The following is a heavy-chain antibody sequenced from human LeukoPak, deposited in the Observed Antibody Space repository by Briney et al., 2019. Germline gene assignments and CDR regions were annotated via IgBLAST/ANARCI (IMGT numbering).Heavy chain of an antibody. CDR2: IIPIFGTA. Sequence: SVKVSCKASGGTFSSYAISWVRQAPGQGLEWMGGIIPIFGTANYAQKFQGRVTITADESTSTAYMELSSLGSEDTAVYYCARDYIAAAGTRIGWFDPWGQGTLVTVSS. CDR1: GGTFSSYA. J-gene: IGHJ5*02. V-gene: IGHV1-69*13. CDR3: ARDYIAAAGTRIGWFDP. D-gene: IGHD6-13*01.